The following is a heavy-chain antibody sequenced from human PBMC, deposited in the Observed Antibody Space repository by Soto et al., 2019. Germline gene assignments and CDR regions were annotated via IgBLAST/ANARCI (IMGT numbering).Heavy chain of an antibody. CDR2: SYYSGTT. J-gene: IGHJ6*02. V-gene: IGHV4-31*03. CDR1: GGSISSGGYY. CDR3: AASCVGCGGFNYYGMDV. D-gene: IGHD2-21*01. Sequence: QVQLQESGPGLVKPSQTLSLTCTVSGGSISSGGYYWNWIRQHPGKGLEWRGYSYYSGTTYYNPSLKSRVTISVGTSKNQFSLKLSSVTAADTAVYYCAASCVGCGGFNYYGMDVWGQGNTVTVSS.